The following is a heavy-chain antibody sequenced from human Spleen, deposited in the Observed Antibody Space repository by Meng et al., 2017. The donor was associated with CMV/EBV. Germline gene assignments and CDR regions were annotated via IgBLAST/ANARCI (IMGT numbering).Heavy chain of an antibody. J-gene: IGHJ4*02. V-gene: IGHV3-30-3*01. CDR3: ARGGYCSSTSCYGAPDY. D-gene: IGHD2-2*01. Sequence: GESLKISCAASGFTFSDYAMHWVRQAPGKGLVWVAVISYDGSTKYYADSVKGRFTISRDNSKNTLYLQMNSLRAEDTAVYYCARGGYCSSTSCYGAPDYWGQGTLVTVSS. CDR1: GFTFSDYA. CDR2: ISYDGSTK.